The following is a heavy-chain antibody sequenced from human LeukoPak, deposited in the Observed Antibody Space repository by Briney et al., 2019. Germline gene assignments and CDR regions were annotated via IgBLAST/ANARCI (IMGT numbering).Heavy chain of an antibody. V-gene: IGHV4-4*09. CDR1: GGSISPDF. J-gene: IGHJ4*02. CDR3: ARRQTYLDY. Sequence: SETLSLTCTVPGGSISPDFCSWIRQPPGKGLERIVYIYTDGSTKYNPSLKSRVTISLDTSKNQFTLKLSSVTAADTAVYYCARRQTYLDYWGQGTLVTVSS. CDR2: IYTDGST.